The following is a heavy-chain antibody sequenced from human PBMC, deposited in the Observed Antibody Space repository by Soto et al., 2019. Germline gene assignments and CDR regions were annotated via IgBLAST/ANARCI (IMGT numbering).Heavy chain of an antibody. Sequence: QAVGSLRLSCAASGFTFSSYAMSWVRQAPGKGLEWISVISNSGHSAYYADSVKGRFTISRDNSKNTLYLQIKSLRAEDTAAYYCAKGGPTFLNWFGPWGQGTLVTVSS. J-gene: IGHJ5*02. D-gene: IGHD5-12*01. CDR3: AKGGPTFLNWFGP. CDR1: GFTFSSYA. CDR2: ISNSGHSA. V-gene: IGHV3-23*01.